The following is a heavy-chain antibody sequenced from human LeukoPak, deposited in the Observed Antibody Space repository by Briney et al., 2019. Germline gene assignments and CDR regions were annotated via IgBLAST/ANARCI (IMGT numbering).Heavy chain of an antibody. V-gene: IGHV4-4*09. CDR3: ARSPAITIFGVVSQFDY. D-gene: IGHD3-3*01. J-gene: IGHJ4*02. Sequence: SETLSLTCTVSGGSISSYYWSWIRQPPGKGLEWIGYICTSGSTNYNPSLKSRVTISVDTSKNQFSLKLSSVTAADTAVYYCARSPAITIFGVVSQFDYWGQGTLVTVSS. CDR1: GGSISSYY. CDR2: ICTSGST.